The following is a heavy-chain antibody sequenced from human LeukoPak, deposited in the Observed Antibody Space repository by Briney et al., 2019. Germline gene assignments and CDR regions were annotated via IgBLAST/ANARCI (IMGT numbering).Heavy chain of an antibody. D-gene: IGHD2-15*01. Sequence: ASVKVSCKVSGYTLTELSMHRVRQAPGKGLEWMGGFDPEDGETIYAQKFQGRVTVTEDTSTDTAYMEVSSLRSEDTAVYYCALGGGLRGWFDPWGQGTLVTVSS. CDR3: ALGGGLRGWFDP. CDR2: FDPEDGET. V-gene: IGHV1-24*01. J-gene: IGHJ5*02. CDR1: GYTLTELS.